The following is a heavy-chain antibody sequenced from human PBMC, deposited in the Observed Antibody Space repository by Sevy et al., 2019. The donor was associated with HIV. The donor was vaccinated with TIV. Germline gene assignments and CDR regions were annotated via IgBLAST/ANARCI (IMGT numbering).Heavy chain of an antibody. J-gene: IGHJ4*02. D-gene: IGHD1-26*01. CDR3: VRALLTADSL. CDR1: GFNIRTHW. CDR2: INEDGSTK. Sequence: GGSLRLSCAASGFNIRTHWMLWVRQAPGKGLEWVANINEDGSTKYYLDSLKGRFTISRDNAENSVFLQMNSLGIEETAVYYCVRALLTADSLWGQGTLVTVSS. V-gene: IGHV3-7*01.